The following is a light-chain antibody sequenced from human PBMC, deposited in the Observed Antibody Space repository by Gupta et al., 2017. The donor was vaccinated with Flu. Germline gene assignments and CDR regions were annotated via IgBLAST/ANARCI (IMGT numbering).Light chain of an antibody. V-gene: IGKV1-12*02. CDR2: AAS. CDR3: QQASSFPSIT. J-gene: IGKJ5*01. Sequence: SSVSASVGDRVTITCRASQDISRWLAWYQQKPGKATKLLISAASSLQSGVPSRFSGSGSGTDFTLTISSLQPEDFATYFCQQASSFPSITFGQGTRLDIK. CDR1: QDISRW.